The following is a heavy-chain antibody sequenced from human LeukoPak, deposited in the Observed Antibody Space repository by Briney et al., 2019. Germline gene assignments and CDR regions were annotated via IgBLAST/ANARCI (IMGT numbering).Heavy chain of an antibody. D-gene: IGHD7-27*01. CDR1: GASMTTCGYY. Sequence: SHTLSLTCTLSGASMTTCGYYWRWLRELPGKGLVWIGYICYSGTASYNPSRNSLLTKSLDTSENQFSLKLSSVTAADTAVYYCARGSTGDKANYWGQGTLVIVSA. CDR3: ARGSTGDKANY. J-gene: IGHJ4*02. V-gene: IGHV4-31*01. CDR2: ICYSGTA.